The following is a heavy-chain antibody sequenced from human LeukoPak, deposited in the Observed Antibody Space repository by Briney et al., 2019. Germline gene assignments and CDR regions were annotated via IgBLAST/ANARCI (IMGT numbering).Heavy chain of an antibody. CDR3: AITVTTGPDY. Sequence: GGTLRLSCAASGFTSSSYGMSWVRQAPGKGLEWVSAISGSGGSTYYADSVKGRFTISRDNSKNTLYLQMNSLRAEDTAVYYCAITVTTGPDYWGQGTLVTVSS. CDR1: GFTSSSYG. V-gene: IGHV3-23*01. D-gene: IGHD4-17*01. CDR2: ISGSGGST. J-gene: IGHJ4*02.